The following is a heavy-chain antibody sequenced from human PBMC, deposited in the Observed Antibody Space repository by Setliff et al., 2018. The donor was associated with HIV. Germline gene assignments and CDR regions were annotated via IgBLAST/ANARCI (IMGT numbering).Heavy chain of an antibody. CDR3: ARVGGSGTYSTLDY. J-gene: IGHJ4*02. V-gene: IGHV1-46*01. D-gene: IGHD3-10*01. CDR2: INPSDGAT. Sequence: ASVKVSCKASGYTFTNSFMHWVRQAPGQGLEWMGIINPSDGATTYAQKFEDRVTMTRDTSTNTVYMELRSLRSEDSAVYYCARVGGSGTYSTLDYWGQGTLVTVSS. CDR1: GYTFTNSF.